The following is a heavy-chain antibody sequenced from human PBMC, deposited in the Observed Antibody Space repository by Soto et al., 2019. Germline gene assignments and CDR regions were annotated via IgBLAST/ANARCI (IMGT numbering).Heavy chain of an antibody. J-gene: IGHJ3*02. CDR1: GDSVSSNSAA. Sequence: SQTLSLTCAISGDSVSSNSAAWNWIRQSPSSGLEWLGRTYYRSKWYNDYAVSVKSRININPDTSKNQFCLQLNSVTPEDAAFYCGAIESLWELWLHDAFDIWGQGTMVTVSS. V-gene: IGHV6-1*01. CDR3: AIESLWELWLHDAFDI. D-gene: IGHD5-18*01. CDR2: TYYRSKWYN.